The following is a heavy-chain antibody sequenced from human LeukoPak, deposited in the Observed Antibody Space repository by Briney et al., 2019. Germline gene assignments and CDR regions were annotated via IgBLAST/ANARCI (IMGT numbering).Heavy chain of an antibody. Sequence: PGGSLRLSCAASGFTFSSYWMHWVRQAPGKGLVWVSRINSDGSSTSYADSVKGRFTISRDNAKNTLYLQMNSLRAEDTAVYYCARETREAIWFGEEGYMDVWGKGTTVTISS. CDR3: ARETREAIWFGEEGYMDV. V-gene: IGHV3-74*01. CDR2: INSDGSST. CDR1: GFTFSSYW. D-gene: IGHD3-10*01. J-gene: IGHJ6*03.